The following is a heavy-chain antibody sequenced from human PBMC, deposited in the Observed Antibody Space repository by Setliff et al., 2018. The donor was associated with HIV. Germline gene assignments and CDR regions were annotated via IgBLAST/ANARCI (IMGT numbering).Heavy chain of an antibody. Sequence: SETLSLTCTVSGGSISNYYWSWIRQPPGKGLEWIGYIYYSGATYYNPSLKSRVTLSIDTSKNQFSLKLSSVTAADTAVYYCARARGGCSGGSCPAHHYYYYMDVWGKGTTVTVSS. CDR1: GGSISNYY. CDR3: ARARGGCSGGSCPAHHYYYYMDV. D-gene: IGHD2-15*01. J-gene: IGHJ6*03. CDR2: IYYSGAT. V-gene: IGHV4-59*06.